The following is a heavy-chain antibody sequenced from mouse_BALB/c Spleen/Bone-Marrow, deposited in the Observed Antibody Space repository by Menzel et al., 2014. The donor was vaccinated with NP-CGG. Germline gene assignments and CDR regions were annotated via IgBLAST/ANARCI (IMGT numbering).Heavy chain of an antibody. Sequence: EVQGVESGGGLVKPGGSLKLSCAASGFTFSSFAMSWIRQSPEKRLEWVAEISSGGSYTYYPDTVTGRFTISRDNAKNTLYLEMSSLRSEDTAMYYCAIMKNYAMDYWGQGPQSPSPQ. CDR1: GFTFSSFA. D-gene: IGHD2-3*01. J-gene: IGHJ4*01. CDR3: AIMKNYAMDY. CDR2: ISSGGSYT. V-gene: IGHV5-9-4*01.